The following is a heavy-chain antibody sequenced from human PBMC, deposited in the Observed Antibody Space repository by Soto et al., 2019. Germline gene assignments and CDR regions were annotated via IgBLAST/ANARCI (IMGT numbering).Heavy chain of an antibody. Sequence: QVQLRESGPGLLKPSETLSLTCTVSGGSISSYYWSWIRHSPGKGLEWIGYVYYTGSTNYNPNPSLRSRVTISVDTSKRQVSLQLCSVTPADTAIYYCARDLRTSLSGRFPYYYYYGMDVWGQGTTVTVSS. CDR3: ARDLRTSLSGRFPYYYYYGMDV. V-gene: IGHV4-59*01. D-gene: IGHD1-1*01. J-gene: IGHJ6*02. CDR1: GGSISSYY. CDR2: VYYTGST.